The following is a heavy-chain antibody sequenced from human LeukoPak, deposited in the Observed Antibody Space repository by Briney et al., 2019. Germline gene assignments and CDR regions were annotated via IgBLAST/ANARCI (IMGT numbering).Heavy chain of an antibody. J-gene: IGHJ4*02. D-gene: IGHD4-11*01. Sequence: GASLRLSCVTSGFTFSSYAMSWVRQAPGKGLEWVSVISGSDGRTYYVDSVKGRFTISTDNSKNTLYLQMNSLREEDTAIYYCAKGMTTGYWGQGTLVTVSS. CDR2: ISGSDGRT. CDR1: GFTFSSYA. CDR3: AKGMTTGY. V-gene: IGHV3-23*01.